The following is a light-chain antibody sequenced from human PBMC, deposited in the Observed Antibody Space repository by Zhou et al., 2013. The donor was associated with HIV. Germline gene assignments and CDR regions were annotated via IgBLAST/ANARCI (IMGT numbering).Light chain of an antibody. Sequence: QSALTQPASVSGSPGQSITISCTGTSSDVGGYNYVSWYQQYLGNAPKLMIYDVSNRPSGVSNRFSGSKSGNTASLTISGLQAEDEADYYCSSYTSSIPVVFGGGTKLTV. J-gene: IGLJ2*01. CDR2: DVS. CDR3: SSYTSSIPVV. V-gene: IGLV2-14*03. CDR1: SSDVGGYNY.